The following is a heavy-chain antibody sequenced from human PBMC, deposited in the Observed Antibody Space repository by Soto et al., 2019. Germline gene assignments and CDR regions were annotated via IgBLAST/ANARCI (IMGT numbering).Heavy chain of an antibody. CDR1: GGSFSGHF. CDR3: ARGISLIVEVKRDAPEKSYFDS. D-gene: IGHD2-21*01. CDR2: INHSGST. J-gene: IGHJ4*02. V-gene: IGHV4-34*01. Sequence: PSETLSLTCAVYGGSFSGHFWSWIRQPPGKGLEWTGEINHSGSTNFNPSLKSRVTISVDTSKNQFSLKVNSLTAADTAVYYCARGISLIVEVKRDAPEKSYFDSWGQGTVVTVSS.